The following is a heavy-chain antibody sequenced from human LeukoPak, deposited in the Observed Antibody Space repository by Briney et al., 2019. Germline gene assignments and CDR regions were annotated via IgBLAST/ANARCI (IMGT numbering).Heavy chain of an antibody. J-gene: IGHJ6*02. CDR3: ARDHSGYYRYYYYYGMDV. Sequence: SETLSLTCTVSGVSINTFYWSWVRQPPGKGLEWIGYIYYSGSTNYNPSLKSRVTISVDTSKNQFSLKLSSVTAADTAVYYCARDHSGYYRYYYYYGMDVWGQGTTVTVSS. CDR1: GVSINTFY. V-gene: IGHV4-59*01. CDR2: IYYSGST. D-gene: IGHD3-22*01.